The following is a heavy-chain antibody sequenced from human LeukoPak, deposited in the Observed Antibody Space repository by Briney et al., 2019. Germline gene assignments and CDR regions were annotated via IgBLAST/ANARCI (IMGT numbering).Heavy chain of an antibody. J-gene: IGHJ4*02. CDR2: INPSGGST. CDR1: GYTFTSYY. D-gene: IGHD3-22*01. Sequence: GASVNVSCKASGYTFTSYYMHWVRQAPGQGLEWMGIINPSGGSTSYAQKFQGRVTMTRDTSTSTVYMELSSLRSEDTAVYYCAREGYYYDSSGPIDYWGQGTLVTVSS. V-gene: IGHV1-46*01. CDR3: AREGYYYDSSGPIDY.